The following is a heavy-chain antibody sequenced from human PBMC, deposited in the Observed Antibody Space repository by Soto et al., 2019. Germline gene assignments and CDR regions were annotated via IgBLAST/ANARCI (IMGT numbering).Heavy chain of an antibody. Sequence: QVRLVQSGAEVKKPGASVKVSCKASGYTFTSYGISWVRQAPGQGLEWMGWISAYNGNTNYAQKLQGRVTMTTDTSTSTASMELSSLRSDDTAVYYCVLTKLPFGVVIIPWVQGTLVTVSS. CDR2: ISAYNGNT. D-gene: IGHD3-3*01. V-gene: IGHV1-18*01. CDR3: VLTKLPFGVVIIP. J-gene: IGHJ5*02. CDR1: GYTFTSYG.